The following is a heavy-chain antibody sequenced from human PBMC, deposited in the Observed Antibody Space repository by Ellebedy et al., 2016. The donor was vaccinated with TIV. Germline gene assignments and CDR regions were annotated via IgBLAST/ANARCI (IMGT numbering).Heavy chain of an antibody. D-gene: IGHD2-8*01. CDR3: VSAPNPPHYYYGMDV. CDR1: GGSINSDNY. CDR2: VYHSGHT. Sequence: MPGGSLRLSCGVSGGSINSDNYWRWVRQSPGRGLEWIGEVYHSGHTNYNPSLRSRVTISVDRSKNQFFLNLTSVTAADTAVYYCVSAPNPPHYYYGMDVWGQGTTVTVSS. J-gene: IGHJ6*02. V-gene: IGHV4-4*02.